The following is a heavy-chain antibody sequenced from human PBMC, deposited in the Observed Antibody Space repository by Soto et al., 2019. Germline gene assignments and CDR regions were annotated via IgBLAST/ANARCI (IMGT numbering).Heavy chain of an antibody. Sequence: GGSLRLSCAAAGFTFSSYGMHWVRQAPGKGLEWVAVIWYDGSNKYYADSVKGRFTISRDNSKNTLYLQMNSLRAEDTAVYYCARDLYSDDSSCYCIFDYWGQGTLVTVSS. CDR2: IWYDGSNK. V-gene: IGHV3-33*01. CDR3: ARDLYSDDSSCYCIFDY. CDR1: GFTFSSYG. J-gene: IGHJ4*02. D-gene: IGHD3-22*01.